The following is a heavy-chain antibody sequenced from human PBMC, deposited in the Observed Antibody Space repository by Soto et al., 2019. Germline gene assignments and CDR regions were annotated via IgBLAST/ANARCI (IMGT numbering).Heavy chain of an antibody. Sequence: QVQLQESGPGLVKPSETLSLTCTVSGGSISSYYWSWIRQPPGKGLEWIGYIYYSGSTNYNPSRKSRVTISVDTSKNQFSLKLSSVTAADTAVYYCARTSGSYFFFDYWGQGTLVTVSS. CDR1: GGSISSYY. CDR2: IYYSGST. V-gene: IGHV4-59*01. D-gene: IGHD1-26*01. CDR3: ARTSGSYFFFDY. J-gene: IGHJ4*02.